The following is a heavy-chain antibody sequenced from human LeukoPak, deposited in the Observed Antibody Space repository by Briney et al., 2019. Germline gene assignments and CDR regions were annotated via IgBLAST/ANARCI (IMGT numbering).Heavy chain of an antibody. Sequence: GGSLRLSCAASGFTFSSYGMHWVRQAPGKGLEWVAVISYDGSNKYYADSVKGRFTISRDNSKNTLYLQMNSLRAGDTAVYYCAKERPYYYDSSGYKSYYFDYWGQGTLVTVSS. CDR3: AKERPYYYDSSGYKSYYFDY. D-gene: IGHD3-22*01. J-gene: IGHJ4*02. CDR1: GFTFSSYG. CDR2: ISYDGSNK. V-gene: IGHV3-30*18.